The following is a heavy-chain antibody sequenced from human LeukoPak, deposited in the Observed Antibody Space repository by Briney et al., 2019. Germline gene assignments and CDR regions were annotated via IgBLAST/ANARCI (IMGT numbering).Heavy chain of an antibody. CDR1: GGSVNNHY. V-gene: IGHV4-34*01. D-gene: IGHD2-2*01. Sequence: PSETLSLTCTVSGGSVNNHYWSWIRQPPGKGLEWIGEINHSGSTNYNPSLKSRVTISVDTSKNQFSLKLSSVTAADTAVYYCARGTVLGYCSSTSCYSKYFQHWGQGTLVTVSS. CDR2: INHSGST. CDR3: ARGTVLGYCSSTSCYSKYFQH. J-gene: IGHJ1*01.